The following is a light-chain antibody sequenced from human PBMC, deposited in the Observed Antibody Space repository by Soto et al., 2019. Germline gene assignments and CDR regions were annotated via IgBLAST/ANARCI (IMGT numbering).Light chain of an antibody. Sequence: VMPQSQATLSVSPGARAPPSCRASQSVSSNLAWYQQTPGQAPRLLIYDASNRATGIPARFSGSGSGTDFTLTISSLEPEDLAVYDCQQRSNWPPGTVGQVNKVAIK. CDR2: DAS. CDR3: QQRSNWPPGT. J-gene: IGKJ1*01. CDR1: QSVSSN. V-gene: IGKV3-11*01.